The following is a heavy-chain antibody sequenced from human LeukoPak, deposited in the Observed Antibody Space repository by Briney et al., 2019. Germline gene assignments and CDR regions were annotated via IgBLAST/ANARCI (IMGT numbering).Heavy chain of an antibody. CDR2: IYNTGST. J-gene: IGHJ3*02. D-gene: IGHD5-12*01. Sequence: GGSLRLSCAASGFTVSTNCMIWVRQPPGKGLEWVSVIYNTGSTYNADSVKGRFTISRDNSRNTLFLQLNSLKVEDTAVYFCARGTTDIVADVSDAFDIWGQGSVVTVSS. CDR1: GFTVSTNC. CDR3: ARGTTDIVADVSDAFDI. V-gene: IGHV3-66*03.